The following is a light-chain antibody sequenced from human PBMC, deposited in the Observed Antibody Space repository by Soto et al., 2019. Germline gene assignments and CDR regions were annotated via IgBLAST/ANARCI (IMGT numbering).Light chain of an antibody. CDR2: KDS. J-gene: IGLJ1*01. V-gene: IGLV3-27*01. Sequence: SYQLTQPASVSVSRGQTARITYSGDVLAKKYARWFQQKPGQAPVLVIYKDSERPSGIPERFSGSSSGTTVTLTISGAQVEDEADYYCYSAADNDGVFGTGTKVTVL. CDR1: VLAKKY. CDR3: YSAADNDGV.